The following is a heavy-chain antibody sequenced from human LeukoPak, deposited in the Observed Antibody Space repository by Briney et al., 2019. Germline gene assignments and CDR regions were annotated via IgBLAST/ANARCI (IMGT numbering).Heavy chain of an antibody. CDR1: GGSISSYY. CDR2: IYYSGST. D-gene: IGHD6-19*01. CDR3: ARRRSGGWYEGAFDI. Sequence: SETLSLTCTVSGGSISSYYWSWIRQPPGKGLEWLGYIYYSGSTNYNPSLKSRVTISVDTSKNQFSLKLSSVTAADTAVYYCARRRSGGWYEGAFDIWGQGTMVTVSS. J-gene: IGHJ3*02. V-gene: IGHV4-59*08.